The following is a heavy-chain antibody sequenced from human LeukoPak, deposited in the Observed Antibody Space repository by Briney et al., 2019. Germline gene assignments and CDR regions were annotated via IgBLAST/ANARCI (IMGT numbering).Heavy chain of an antibody. V-gene: IGHV4-31*03. CDR3: ATDSSGYRIFDC. CDR2: IDYSGNT. J-gene: IGHJ4*02. Sequence: SDTLSLICTVSGGSINRGGYLWSWIRQPPVKVLEWIGYIDYSGNTLYNPSLKSRVTISEDTSKNQFSLKLNSVTAADTAVYYCATDSSGYRIFDCWGQGTLVTVSS. CDR1: GGSINRGGYL. D-gene: IGHD3-22*01.